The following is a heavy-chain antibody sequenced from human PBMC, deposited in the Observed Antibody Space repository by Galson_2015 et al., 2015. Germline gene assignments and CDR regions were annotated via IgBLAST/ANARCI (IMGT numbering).Heavy chain of an antibody. Sequence: ETLSLTCAVSGYSISSDYYWGWIRQPPGKGLEWIGNIYHMGTTHYNTSLKSRVTISVDTSKNQFSLRLSSVTAADSAVYYCTRAGSSSSNFDFWGQGTLVTVSS. V-gene: IGHV4-38-2*01. D-gene: IGHD6-6*01. J-gene: IGHJ4*02. CDR3: TRAGSSSSNFDF. CDR2: IYHMGTT. CDR1: GYSISSDYY.